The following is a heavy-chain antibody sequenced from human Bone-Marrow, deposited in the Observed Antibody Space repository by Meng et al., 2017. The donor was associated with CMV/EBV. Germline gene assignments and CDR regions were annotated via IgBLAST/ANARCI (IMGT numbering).Heavy chain of an antibody. CDR2: IRYDGSNK. J-gene: IGHJ5*02. Sequence: YGMHWVRKAPGKGLEWVAFIRYDGSNKYYADSVKGRFTISRDNSKNTLYLQMNSLRAEDTAVYYCAKEGGLVVVPAAIPRHNWFDPWGQGTLVTVSS. CDR3: AKEGGLVVVPAAIPRHNWFDP. D-gene: IGHD2-2*02. CDR1: YG. V-gene: IGHV3-30*02.